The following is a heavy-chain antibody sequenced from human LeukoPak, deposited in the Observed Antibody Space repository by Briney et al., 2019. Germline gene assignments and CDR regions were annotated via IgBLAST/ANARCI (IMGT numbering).Heavy chain of an antibody. CDR3: SRGSGWLSVY. J-gene: IGHJ4*02. Sequence: GGSLRLSCTASGFTFGDYLMSWLRQAPGKGLEWIGFISGGTTEYAASVKGRFTISRDDSTSIAYLQMNSLTTEDTAAYYCSRGSGWLSVYWGQGTLVTVSS. D-gene: IGHD6-19*01. CDR1: GFTFGDYL. V-gene: IGHV3-49*03. CDR2: ISGGTT.